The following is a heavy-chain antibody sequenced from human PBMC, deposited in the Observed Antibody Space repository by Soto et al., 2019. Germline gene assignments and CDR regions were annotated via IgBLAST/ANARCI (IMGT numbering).Heavy chain of an antibody. Sequence: SEPLSLTCTVSGASISSGDYYWSWIRQPPGKGLEWIAYIYYSGSTYYNPSLKSRVTISVDTSKNQFSLKLNSVTAADTAVYYGGRVIRSIILFDYWG. D-gene: IGHD3-3*01. J-gene: IGHJ4*01. V-gene: IGHV4-30-4*01. CDR1: GASISSGDYY. CDR2: IYYSGST. CDR3: GRVIRSIILFDY.